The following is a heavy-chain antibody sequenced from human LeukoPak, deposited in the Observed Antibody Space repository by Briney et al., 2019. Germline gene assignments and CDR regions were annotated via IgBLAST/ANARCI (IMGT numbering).Heavy chain of an antibody. CDR1: GFTFSSYG. CDR2: IWYDGSNK. D-gene: IGHD6-13*01. CDR3: AKGAQQLVLNWFDP. Sequence: PGGSLRLSCAASGFTFSSYGMHWVRQAPGKGLEWVAVIWYDGSNKYYADSVKGRFTISRDNSKNTLYLQMNSLRAEDTAVYYCAKGAQQLVLNWFDPWGQGTLVTVSS. J-gene: IGHJ5*02. V-gene: IGHV3-33*06.